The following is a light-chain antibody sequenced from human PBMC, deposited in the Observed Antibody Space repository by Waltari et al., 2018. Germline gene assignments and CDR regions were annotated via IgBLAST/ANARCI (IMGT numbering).Light chain of an antibody. Sequence: DVMLIQSPLFLPVTLGQPASISCRSTQSLKNTDGNTYLDWFLQRPGQSPRRLIYKVSERDSGVPDRFSGSGSGTNFTLKISRVEAEDVGVYYCLQAPITFGPGTRVDIK. CDR1: QSLKNTDGNTY. CDR3: LQAPIT. V-gene: IGKV2-30*01. J-gene: IGKJ3*01. CDR2: KVS.